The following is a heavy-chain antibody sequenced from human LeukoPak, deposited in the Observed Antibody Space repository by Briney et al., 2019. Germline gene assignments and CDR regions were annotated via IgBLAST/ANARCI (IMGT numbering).Heavy chain of an antibody. Sequence: PPETLSLTCAVYGGSFSGYYWSWIRQPPGKGLEWIGEVNHSGSTNYNPSLKSRVTMSVDTSKNQFSLKLSSVTAADTAVYYCARGEAAAGPMDYMDVWDTGATVTVSS. J-gene: IGHJ6*03. CDR1: GGSFSGYY. V-gene: IGHV4-34*01. D-gene: IGHD6-13*01. CDR2: VNHSGST. CDR3: ARGEAAAGPMDYMDV.